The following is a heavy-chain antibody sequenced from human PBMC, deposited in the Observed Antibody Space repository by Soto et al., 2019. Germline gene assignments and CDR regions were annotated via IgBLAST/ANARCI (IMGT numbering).Heavy chain of an antibody. CDR1: GFTFSSYA. V-gene: IGHV3-30-3*01. CDR3: ARGGGDGVYRPLDY. CDR2: ISYDGTNK. J-gene: IGHJ4*02. Sequence: PGGSLRLSCAASGFTFSSYAMHWVRQAPGKGLEWVALISYDGTNKYYAGSVKGRFTISRDDFKNTLFLQMSSLRPEDTAVYYCARGGGDGVYRPLDYWGQGIMVTVSS. D-gene: IGHD6-13*01.